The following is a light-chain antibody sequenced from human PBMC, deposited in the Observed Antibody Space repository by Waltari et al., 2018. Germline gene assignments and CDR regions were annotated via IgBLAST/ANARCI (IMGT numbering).Light chain of an antibody. J-gene: IGKJ1*01. CDR2: GAS. CDR3: QQYNNWPPT. V-gene: IGKV3-15*01. Sequence: EIVMTQSPGTLSVSPGERATLSCRASQSVSSNLAWYQQKPGQAPRLLSYGASTRATGIPARFSGSGSGTEFTLTISSLQSEDFAVYYCQQYNNWPPTFGQGTKVEIK. CDR1: QSVSSN.